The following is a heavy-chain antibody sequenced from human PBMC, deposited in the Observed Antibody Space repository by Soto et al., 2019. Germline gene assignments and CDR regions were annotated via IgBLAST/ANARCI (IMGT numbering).Heavy chain of an antibody. CDR3: ARDPQINLVRGFISDFYSWFDP. CDR1: GYTFNTFG. CDR2: ISTYSGNT. Sequence: QVQLVQSGAEVKRPGASVTVSCRASGYTFNTFGINWVRQAPGQGLEWMGWISTYSGNTIYAQKVQGRVTMTTDTSTTTAYMELRSLRSDDTAVYYCARDPQINLVRGFISDFYSWFDPWGQGTLVTVSS. D-gene: IGHD3-10*01. V-gene: IGHV1-18*01. J-gene: IGHJ5*02.